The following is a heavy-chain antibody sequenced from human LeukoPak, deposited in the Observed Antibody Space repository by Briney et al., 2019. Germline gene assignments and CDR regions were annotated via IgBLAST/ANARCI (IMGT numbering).Heavy chain of an antibody. D-gene: IGHD6-19*01. Sequence: GRSLRLSCALSGFTFSRYTMSWVRQAPGKGLEWVSSIRGSGAGTYYADSVSGRFTISRDNSTNMIYLHMNSLRAGDTALYYCARGSARTFDFWGQGTLVTVSS. J-gene: IGHJ4*02. CDR1: GFTFSRYT. CDR2: IRGSGAGT. V-gene: IGHV3-23*01. CDR3: ARGSARTFDF.